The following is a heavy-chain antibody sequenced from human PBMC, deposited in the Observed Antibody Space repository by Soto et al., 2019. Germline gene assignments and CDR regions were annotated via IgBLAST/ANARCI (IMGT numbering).Heavy chain of an antibody. J-gene: IGHJ4*02. CDR3: ARGYSHYAH. V-gene: IGHV1-24*01. Sequence: ASVKVSCKISGYTLAEVSIHWVRQAPGKGLEWMGGFDPELDEAIFAQRFQGRLTMTEDSSADTAYMEMNTLTSEDTAVYYCARGYSHYAHWGRGTLVTVSS. CDR1: GYTLAEVS. D-gene: IGHD4-4*01. CDR2: FDPELDEA.